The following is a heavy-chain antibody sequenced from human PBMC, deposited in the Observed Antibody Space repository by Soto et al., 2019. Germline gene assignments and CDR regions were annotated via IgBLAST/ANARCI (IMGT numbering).Heavy chain of an antibody. D-gene: IGHD3-22*01. CDR3: TRGYDNTGYSFGGG. Sequence: EVKLVESGGCLVQPGGSLRLSCAVSGFTLSDLYMDWVRQAPGKGLEWVGRSRNQAHSYTTEYAASVKGRFTISRHDSKKYLYLQMNSLKVEDTAVYFCTRGYDNTGYSFGGGWGQGTLVTVSS. V-gene: IGHV3-72*01. CDR1: GFTLSDLY. CDR2: SRNQAHSYTT. J-gene: IGHJ4*02.